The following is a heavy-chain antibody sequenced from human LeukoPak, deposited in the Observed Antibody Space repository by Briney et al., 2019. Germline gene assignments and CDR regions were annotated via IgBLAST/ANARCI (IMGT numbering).Heavy chain of an antibody. J-gene: IGHJ6*02. Sequence: SVKVSCKASGGTFSSYAISWVRQAPGQGLEWMGGIIPIFGTANYAQKFQGRVTITADESTSTAYMELSSLRSEDTAVHYCARDTGITIFGVDYYYGMDVWGQGTTVTVSS. CDR3: ARDTGITIFGVDYYYGMDV. V-gene: IGHV1-69*13. CDR1: GGTFSSYA. CDR2: IIPIFGTA. D-gene: IGHD3-3*01.